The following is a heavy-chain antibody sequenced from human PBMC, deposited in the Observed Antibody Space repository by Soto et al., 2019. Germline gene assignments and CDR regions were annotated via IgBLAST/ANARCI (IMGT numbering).Heavy chain of an antibody. J-gene: IGHJ5*02. CDR1: GGSSSSYY. Sequence: SETHSLTCTVSGGSSSSYYWSWIRQPPGKGLEWIGYIYYSGSTNYNPSLKSRVTISVDTSKNQFSLKLSSVTAADTAVYFCARDSRIAVAGATNWFDPWGQGTLVTVSS. CDR2: IYYSGST. D-gene: IGHD6-19*01. CDR3: ARDSRIAVAGATNWFDP. V-gene: IGHV4-59*01.